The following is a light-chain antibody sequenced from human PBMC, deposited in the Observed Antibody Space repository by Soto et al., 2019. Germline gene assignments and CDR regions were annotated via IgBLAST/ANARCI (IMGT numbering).Light chain of an antibody. V-gene: IGKV3-15*01. J-gene: IGKJ4*01. CDR1: QSVNSN. Sequence: EIVMTQSPATLSVSPGERATLSCRASQSVNSNLAWYQQKAGQAPRLLIYGASTRATGIPARFSGSGSGTEFTLTISSLQSEDFAVYYCQQYNNWPLTFGGGTKVDIK. CDR2: GAS. CDR3: QQYNNWPLT.